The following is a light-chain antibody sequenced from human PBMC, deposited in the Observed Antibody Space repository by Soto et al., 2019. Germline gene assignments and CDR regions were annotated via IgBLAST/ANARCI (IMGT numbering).Light chain of an antibody. J-gene: IGLJ2*01. CDR2: EVI. Sequence: QSVLTQPASVSGSPGQSITISCTATSSDVGDYNYVSWFQQYPGKAPKLMIYEVINRPSGVSNRFSGSKSGNTASLIISGLQAEEEADYYCSSYTSSSTLVFGGGTKLTVL. CDR3: SSYTSSSTLV. CDR1: SSDVGDYNY. V-gene: IGLV2-14*01.